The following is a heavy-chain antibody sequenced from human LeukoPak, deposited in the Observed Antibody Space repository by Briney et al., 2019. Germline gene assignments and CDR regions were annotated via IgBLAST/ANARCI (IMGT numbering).Heavy chain of an antibody. V-gene: IGHV1-46*01. J-gene: IGHJ6*03. CDR2: INPSDGAT. CDR3: AREEGGALSGRLGGLFASYYTYYYMDV. CDR1: GYTFTMYY. D-gene: IGHD1-26*01. Sequence: PGASVKVSCNASGYTFTMYYIHWVRHAPGQGLEWMGMINPSDGATTYAQRFQGRVTMTRDMSTTTVYMDLRSLRSEDTAVYFCAREEGGALSGRLGGLFASYYTYYYMDVWGRGTTVTVSS.